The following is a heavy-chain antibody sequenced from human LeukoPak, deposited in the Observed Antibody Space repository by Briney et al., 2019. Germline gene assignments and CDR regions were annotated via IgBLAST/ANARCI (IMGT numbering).Heavy chain of an antibody. CDR2: ISYDGSNK. V-gene: IGHV3-30-3*01. CDR1: GFTFSTYA. J-gene: IGHJ5*02. CDR3: ARGPPLFDP. Sequence: GGSLRLSCAASGFTFSTYAIHWVRQAPGKGLEWVAVISYDGSNKYYADSVKGRFTISRDNAKSSLYLQMNSLRAEDTGVYYCARGPPLFDPWGQGTLVAVSS.